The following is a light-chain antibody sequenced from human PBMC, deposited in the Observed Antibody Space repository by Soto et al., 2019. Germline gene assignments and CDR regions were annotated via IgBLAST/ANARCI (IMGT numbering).Light chain of an antibody. J-gene: IGLJ1*01. CDR2: DVS. CDR1: ISDVGGYNF. CDR3: SSFTGSNYV. V-gene: IGLV2-14*03. Sequence: ALTQPASVSGSPGQSITISCTGTISDVGGYNFVSWYQRYPGKAPKLMICDVSNRPSGVSNRFSGSKSGNTASLTISGLQAEDEADYYCSSFTGSNYVFGTGTKVTVL.